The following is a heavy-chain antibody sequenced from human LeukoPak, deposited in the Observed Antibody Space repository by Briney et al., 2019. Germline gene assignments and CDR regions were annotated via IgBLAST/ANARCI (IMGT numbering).Heavy chain of an antibody. CDR1: GFTFSSYA. CDR2: ISGSGGST. V-gene: IGHV3-23*01. J-gene: IGHJ4*02. D-gene: IGHD3-22*01. Sequence: GGSLRLSCAASGFTFSSYAMSWVRQAPGKGLEWVSAISGSGGSTYYADSVKGRFTISRDNSKNTLYLQMNSLRAEDTAVYYCAKDRPYNYYDSSGYYYGPHFDYWGQGTLVTVSS. CDR3: AKDRPYNYYDSSGYYYGPHFDY.